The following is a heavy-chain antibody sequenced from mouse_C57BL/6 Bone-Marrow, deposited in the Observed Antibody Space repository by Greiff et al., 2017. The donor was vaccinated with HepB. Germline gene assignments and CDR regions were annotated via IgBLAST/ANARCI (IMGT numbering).Heavy chain of an antibody. D-gene: IGHD1-1*01. Sequence: VQLQQPGAELVKPGASVKMSCKASGYTFTSYWITWVKQRPGQGLEWIGDIYPGSGSTNYNEKFKSKATLTVDTSSSTAYMQLSSLTSEDSAVYYCARKTPSTTVVDGYAMDYWGQGTSVTVSS. J-gene: IGHJ4*01. V-gene: IGHV1-55*01. CDR1: GYTFTSYW. CDR2: IYPGSGST. CDR3: ARKTPSTTVVDGYAMDY.